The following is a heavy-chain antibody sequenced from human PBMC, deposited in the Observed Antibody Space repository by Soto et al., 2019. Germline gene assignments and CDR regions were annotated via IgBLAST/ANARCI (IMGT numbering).Heavy chain of an antibody. CDR1: GGSISSSNW. V-gene: IGHV4-4*02. Sequence: PSEPLSLTCAVSGGSISSSNWWSWVRQPPGKGLEWIGEIYHSGSTNYNPSLKSRVTISVDKPKNQFSLRLSSVTAADTAVYYCARSEYSSSLDYWGQGTLVTVSS. J-gene: IGHJ4*02. CDR2: IYHSGST. CDR3: ARSEYSSSLDY. D-gene: IGHD6-6*01.